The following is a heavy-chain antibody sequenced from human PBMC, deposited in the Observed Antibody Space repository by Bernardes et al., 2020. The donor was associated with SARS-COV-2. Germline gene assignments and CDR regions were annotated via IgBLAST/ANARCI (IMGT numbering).Heavy chain of an antibody. CDR3: ARTRTTISTTGIPVDY. CDR2: INPNTGGT. V-gene: IGHV1-2*02. D-gene: IGHD2-21*02. Sequence: SVKVSCKASGYTFTGYFIHWVRQAPGQRPEWMGWINPNTGGTHYVQKFQGRVTMTRDTSITTAYMELTWLGPDDTAIYYCARTRTTISTTGIPVDYWGQGTLVTVSS. J-gene: IGHJ4*02. CDR1: GYTFTGYF.